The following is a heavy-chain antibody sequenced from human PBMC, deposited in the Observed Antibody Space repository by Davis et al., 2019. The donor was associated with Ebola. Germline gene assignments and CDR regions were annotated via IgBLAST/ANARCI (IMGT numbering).Heavy chain of an antibody. CDR3: ARDDNRRFYYYYYGMDV. D-gene: IGHD1-1*01. V-gene: IGHV3-48*01. J-gene: IGHJ6*04. CDR1: GFTFGVFS. CDR2: ISSSSTTI. Sequence: GGFLRLSCAASGFTFGVFSMNWVRQAPGKGLEWISYISSSSTTIYFADSVKGRFTISRDNAKNSLYLQMNSLRAEDTAVYYCARDDNRRFYYYYYGMDVWGKGTTVTVSS.